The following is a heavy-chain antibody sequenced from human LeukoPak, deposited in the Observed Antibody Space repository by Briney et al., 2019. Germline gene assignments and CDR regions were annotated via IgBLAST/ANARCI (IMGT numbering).Heavy chain of an antibody. J-gene: IGHJ4*02. CDR3: ASLTTVTQGYFDS. CDR1: GGSISSYY. V-gene: IGHV4-59*08. CDR2: IYYSGST. Sequence: PSETLSLTCTVPGGSISSYYWSWIRQPPGKGLEWIGYIYYSGSTNYNPSLKSRLTISVDTSKNQLSLKLSSVTATDTAVCYCASLTTVTQGYFDSWGQGTLVTVSS. D-gene: IGHD4-17*01.